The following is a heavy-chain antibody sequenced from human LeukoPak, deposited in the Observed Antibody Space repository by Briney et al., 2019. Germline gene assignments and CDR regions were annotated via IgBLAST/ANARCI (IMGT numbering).Heavy chain of an antibody. CDR3: ARARDGSGSHIPLGVMDV. Sequence: PGGSLRLSCAASGFTFSSYAMHWVRQAPGKGLEWVAVISYDGSNKYYADSVKGRSTISRDNSKNTLYLQMNSLRAEDTAVYYCARARDGSGSHIPLGVMDVWGQGTTATVSS. V-gene: IGHV3-30-3*01. J-gene: IGHJ6*02. CDR2: ISYDGSNK. CDR1: GFTFSSYA. D-gene: IGHD3-10*01.